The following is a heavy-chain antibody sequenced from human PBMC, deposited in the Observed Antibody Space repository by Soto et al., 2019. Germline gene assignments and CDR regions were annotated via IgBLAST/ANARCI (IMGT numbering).Heavy chain of an antibody. CDR3: AGSIVGATGLDY. Sequence: SETLSLTCTVSGGSISSYYWSWIRQPPGKGLEWIGYIYYSGSTNYNPSLKSRATISVDTSKNQFSLKLSSVTAADTAVYYCAGSIVGATGLDYWGQGTLVTVSS. J-gene: IGHJ4*02. CDR2: IYYSGST. D-gene: IGHD1-26*01. V-gene: IGHV4-59*01. CDR1: GGSISSYY.